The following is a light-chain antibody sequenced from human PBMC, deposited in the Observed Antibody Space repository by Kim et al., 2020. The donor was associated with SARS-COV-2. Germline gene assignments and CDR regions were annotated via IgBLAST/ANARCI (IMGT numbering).Light chain of an antibody. CDR1: QSVLYSSNNKNY. Sequence: DIVMTQSPDSLAVSLGERATINCKSSQSVLYSSNNKNYLAWYHQKPGQPPKLLIYWASTRESGVPDRFSGSGSGTDFTLTISSLQAEDVAVYYCQQYYSTTFTFGPGTKVDIK. CDR3: QQYYSTTFT. J-gene: IGKJ3*01. CDR2: WAS. V-gene: IGKV4-1*01.